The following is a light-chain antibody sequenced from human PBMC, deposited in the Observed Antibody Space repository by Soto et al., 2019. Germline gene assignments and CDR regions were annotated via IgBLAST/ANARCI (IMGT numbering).Light chain of an antibody. J-gene: IGKJ2*01. CDR1: QGISTS. Sequence: DIQMTQSPSSLSASVGDRVTITCRASQGISTSLNWYQQKPGKAPKLLIYAASSLQSGVPSRFSGSGSETDFTLTISSLQPEDFATYSCQQSYSMPYVFGPGTKVEIK. CDR3: QQSYSMPYV. CDR2: AAS. V-gene: IGKV1-39*01.